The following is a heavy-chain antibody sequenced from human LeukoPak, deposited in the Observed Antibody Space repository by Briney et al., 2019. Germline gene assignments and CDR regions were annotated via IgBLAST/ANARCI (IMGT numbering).Heavy chain of an antibody. CDR2: FYYSGST. CDR3: ARDNYASSGYHVYFQH. V-gene: IGHV4-31*03. Sequence: PSQTLSLTCTVSGGSISSGGYYWSWIRQHPGKGLEWIGDFYYSGSTYYNPSLESRVTISVDTSKNQFSLKLTSVTAADTAVYYCARDNYASSGYHVYFQHWGQGTLVTVSS. J-gene: IGHJ1*01. D-gene: IGHD3-22*01. CDR1: GGSISSGGYY.